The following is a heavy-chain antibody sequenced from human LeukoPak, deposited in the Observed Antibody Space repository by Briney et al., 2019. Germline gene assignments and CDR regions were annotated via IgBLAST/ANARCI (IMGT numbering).Heavy chain of an antibody. J-gene: IGHJ3*02. Sequence: SETLSLTCTVSGGSISSYYWSWIRQPPGKGLEWIGYIYYSGSTNYNPSLKSRVTISVDTSKNQFSLKLSSVTAADTAVYYCARHAAPPNAFDIWGQGTMVTVSS. CDR3: ARHAAPPNAFDI. D-gene: IGHD6-25*01. CDR2: IYYSGST. CDR1: GGSISSYY. V-gene: IGHV4-59*08.